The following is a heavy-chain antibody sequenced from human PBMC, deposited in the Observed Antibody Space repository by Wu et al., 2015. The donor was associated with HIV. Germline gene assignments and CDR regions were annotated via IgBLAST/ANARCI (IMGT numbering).Heavy chain of an antibody. J-gene: IGHJ4*02. CDR1: GYTFTDYY. Sequence: QVQLVQSGAEVKKPGASVKVSCKASGYTFTDYYIHWVRQAPGQGLEWMGWINPNSGGTNYAQKFQGRVTMTRDTSISTAYMELSRLRSDDTAMYYCAREDDSSTYYSLNYWGQGTLVTVSS. V-gene: IGHV1-2*02. CDR3: AREDDSSTYYSLNY. CDR2: INPNSGGT. D-gene: IGHD3-22*01.